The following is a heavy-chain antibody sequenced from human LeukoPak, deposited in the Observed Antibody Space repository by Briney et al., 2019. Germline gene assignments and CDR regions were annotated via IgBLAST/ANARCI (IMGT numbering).Heavy chain of an antibody. CDR3: AKASSGYSVYYFDY. CDR1: GFTFDDYA. V-gene: IGHV3-43D*04. CDR2: ISWDGGST. Sequence: GGSLRLSCAASGFTFDDYAMHWVRQAPGKGLEWVSLISWDGGSTYYADSVKGRFTISRDNSKNSLYLQMNSLRAEDTALYYCAKASSGYSVYYFDYWGQGTLVTVSS. D-gene: IGHD3-22*01. J-gene: IGHJ4*02.